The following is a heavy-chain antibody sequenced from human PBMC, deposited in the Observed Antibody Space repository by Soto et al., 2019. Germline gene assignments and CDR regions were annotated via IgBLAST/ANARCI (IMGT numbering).Heavy chain of an antibody. D-gene: IGHD1-26*01. CDR2: IGPESGAT. V-gene: IGHV1-2*02. CDR1: GYTFTGHY. Sequence: ASVKVSCKASGYTFTGHYIHWVRQAPEQGPEWMGEIGPESGATRYAQKFQGRVAMTMDTSITTVYMELNNLRPDDTAVYYCGRGRSGQIVVFYWGQGTPVTVSS. CDR3: GRGRSGQIVVFY. J-gene: IGHJ4*02.